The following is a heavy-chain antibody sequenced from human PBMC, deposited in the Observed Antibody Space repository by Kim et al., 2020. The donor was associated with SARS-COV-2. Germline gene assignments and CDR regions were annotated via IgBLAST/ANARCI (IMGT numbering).Heavy chain of an antibody. D-gene: IGHD6-19*01. CDR2: ISSSGSTI. Sequence: GGSLRLSCAASGFTFSSYEMNWVRQAPGKGLEWVSYISSSGSTIYYADSVKGRFTISRDNAKNSLYLQMNSLRAEDTAVYYCAILNSAVAALVGWGQGTLVTVSS. CDR1: GFTFSSYE. J-gene: IGHJ4*02. CDR3: AILNSAVAALVG. V-gene: IGHV3-48*03.